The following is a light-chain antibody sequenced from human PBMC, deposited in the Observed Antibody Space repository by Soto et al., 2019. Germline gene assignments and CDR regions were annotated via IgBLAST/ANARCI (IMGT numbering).Light chain of an antibody. Sequence: EILMTQSPSTLSVSPGERATLSCRASQSVSSYLAWYQQKPGQAPRLLIYDASNRATGIPARSSGSGSGTDFTLTISSLEPEDFEVYYCQQRSDWPITFGQGTRLEIK. V-gene: IGKV3-11*01. CDR2: DAS. CDR1: QSVSSY. CDR3: QQRSDWPIT. J-gene: IGKJ5*01.